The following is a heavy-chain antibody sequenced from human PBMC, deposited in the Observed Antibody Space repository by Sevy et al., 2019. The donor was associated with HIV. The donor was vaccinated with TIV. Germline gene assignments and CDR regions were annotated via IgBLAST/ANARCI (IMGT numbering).Heavy chain of an antibody. V-gene: IGHV3-30*04. J-gene: IGHJ6*02. CDR3: ARDLNSGYANYYYYGMDV. Sequence: GGSLRLSCAASGFTFINHAMHWVRQAPGKGLEWATVISSDGSNKYYADSVKGRFTIYRDTSKSTVYLQMDSLRAEDTAVYYCARDLNSGYANYYYYGMDVWGQGTTVTVSS. D-gene: IGHD5-12*01. CDR2: ISSDGSNK. CDR1: GFTFINHA.